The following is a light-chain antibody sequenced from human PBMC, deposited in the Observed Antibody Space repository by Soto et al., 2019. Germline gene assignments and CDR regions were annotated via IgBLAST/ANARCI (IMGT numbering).Light chain of an antibody. V-gene: IGKV3-15*01. CDR1: PSVTNF. CDR3: QHYNNWPRT. CDR2: DAS. Sequence: EIVLTQSPATLSVSPGAIATLSRSASPSVTNFLAWYQQIPGRAPRLLIYDASIRATGVPARFSGSGSGTEFTLTISSLQSEDFAVYYCQHYNNWPRTFGQGTKVDI. J-gene: IGKJ1*01.